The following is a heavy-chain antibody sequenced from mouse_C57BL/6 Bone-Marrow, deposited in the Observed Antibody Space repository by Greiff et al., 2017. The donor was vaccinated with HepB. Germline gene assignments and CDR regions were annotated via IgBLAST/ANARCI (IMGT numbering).Heavy chain of an antibody. V-gene: IGHV14-2*01. CDR2: IDPEDGET. Sequence: EVQLQESGAELVKPGASVKLSCTASGFNIKDYYMHWVKQRTEQGLEWIGRIDPEDGETKYDPKFQGKATITANTSSNTAYLQLSSLTSEDTAVYYCARRGGSRYFDVWGTGTTVTVSS. CDR3: ARRGGSRYFDV. D-gene: IGHD1-1*01. CDR1: GFNIKDYY. J-gene: IGHJ1*03.